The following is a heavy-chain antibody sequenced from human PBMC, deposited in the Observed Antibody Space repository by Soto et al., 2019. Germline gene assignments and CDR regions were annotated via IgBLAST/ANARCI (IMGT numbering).Heavy chain of an antibody. CDR2: IWYDGSNK. D-gene: IGHD5-12*01. CDR1: GFTFSSYG. V-gene: IGHV3-33*01. CDR3: AREASRLHGAFDI. J-gene: IGHJ3*02. Sequence: GGSLRLSCAASGFTFSSYGMHWVRQAPGKGLEWVAVIWYDGSNKYYADSVKGRFTISRDNSKNTLYLQMNSLRAEDTAVYYCAREASRLHGAFDIWGQGTMVTVSS.